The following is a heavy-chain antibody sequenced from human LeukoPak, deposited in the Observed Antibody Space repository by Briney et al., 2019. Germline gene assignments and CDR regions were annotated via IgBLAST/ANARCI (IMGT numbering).Heavy chain of an antibody. CDR3: AHRKNYYDSSVFDN. D-gene: IGHD3-22*01. J-gene: IGHJ4*02. Sequence: SGPTLANPTQLLTLTCTFSGFALNTRGVGVGCIRQPPGRALEWLALIYWDDDRRYSPSLKSRLTITKDTSKNQVVLTMTNMDPVDTATYFCAHRKNYYDSSVFDNWGQGTLVTVSP. CDR2: IYWDDDR. V-gene: IGHV2-5*02. CDR1: GFALNTRGVG.